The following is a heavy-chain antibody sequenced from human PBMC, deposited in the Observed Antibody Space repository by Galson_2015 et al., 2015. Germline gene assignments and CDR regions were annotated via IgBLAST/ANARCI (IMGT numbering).Heavy chain of an antibody. J-gene: IGHJ4*02. Sequence: SLRLSCAASGFIFSNHAMTWVRQAPGKGLEWVSTINTGGGGTYYADSVKGRFTISRDDSKNTVYLQMNSLRAEATAVYHCAKSRGVWSSIFAYWGQRSPVTVYS. V-gene: IGHV3-23*01. CDR3: AKSRGVWSSIFAY. CDR2: INTGGGGT. D-gene: IGHD3-3*01. CDR1: GFIFSNHA.